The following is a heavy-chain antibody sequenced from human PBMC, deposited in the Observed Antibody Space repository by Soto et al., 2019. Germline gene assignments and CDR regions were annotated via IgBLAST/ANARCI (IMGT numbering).Heavy chain of an antibody. D-gene: IGHD3-22*01. Sequence: PGGSLRLSCAASGFTFSDYYMSWIRQAPGKGLEWVSSISSSSSYIYYADSVKGRFTISRDNAKNSLYLQMNSLRAEDTAVYYCARDLGYYDSSGRRSAFDIWGQGTMVTVSS. V-gene: IGHV3-11*06. CDR3: ARDLGYYDSSGRRSAFDI. CDR2: ISSSSSYI. J-gene: IGHJ3*02. CDR1: GFTFSDYY.